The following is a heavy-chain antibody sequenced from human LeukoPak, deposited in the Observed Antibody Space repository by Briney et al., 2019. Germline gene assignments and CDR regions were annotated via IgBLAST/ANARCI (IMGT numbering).Heavy chain of an antibody. Sequence: GGSLRLSCAASGFTFTNAWMSWVRQAPGKGLEWVGRFKTRTDGGTTDYAAPVKGRFTISRDASKNTLYLQMDSLKTEDTAMYYCTTDNWRGLDAFDIWGQGTMVTVSS. CDR3: TTDNWRGLDAFDI. D-gene: IGHD3-3*01. CDR1: GFTFTNAW. V-gene: IGHV3-15*01. J-gene: IGHJ3*02. CDR2: FKTRTDGGTT.